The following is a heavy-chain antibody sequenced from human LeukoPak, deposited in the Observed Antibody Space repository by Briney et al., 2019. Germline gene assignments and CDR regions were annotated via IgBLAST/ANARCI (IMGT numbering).Heavy chain of an antibody. Sequence: ASVKVSCKASGYTFTSYYMHWVRQAPGQGLEWMGWISAYNGNTNYAQKLQGRVTMTTDTSTSTAYMELRSLRSDDTAVYYCARSTYYYDSSGYLPDYWGQGTLVTVSS. D-gene: IGHD3-22*01. CDR1: GYTFTSYY. CDR3: ARSTYYYDSSGYLPDY. CDR2: ISAYNGNT. J-gene: IGHJ4*02. V-gene: IGHV1-18*04.